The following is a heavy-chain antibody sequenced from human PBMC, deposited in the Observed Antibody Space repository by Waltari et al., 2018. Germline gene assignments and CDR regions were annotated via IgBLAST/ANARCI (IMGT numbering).Heavy chain of an antibody. CDR3: ARDRFGFYYGSGSHLDY. CDR2: ISSSSSSTI. D-gene: IGHD3-10*01. Sequence: EVQLVESGGGLVQPGGSLRLSCAASGFTFSSYSMNWVRQAPGQGLEWVSYISSSSSSTIYYADSVKGRFTISRDNAKNSLYLQMNSLRAEDTAVYYCARDRFGFYYGSGSHLDYWGQGTLVTVSS. CDR1: GFTFSSYS. J-gene: IGHJ4*02. V-gene: IGHV3-48*04.